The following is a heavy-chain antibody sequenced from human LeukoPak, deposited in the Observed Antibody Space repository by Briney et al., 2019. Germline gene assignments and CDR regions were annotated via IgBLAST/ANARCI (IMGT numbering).Heavy chain of an antibody. CDR3: ARDRIYYDSSGYARFDY. CDR1: GFTFSDYY. D-gene: IGHD3-22*01. J-gene: IGHJ4*02. V-gene: IGHV3-11*01. Sequence: GGSLRLSCAASGFTFSDYYMSWIRQAPGKGLEWVSYISSSGSTIYYADSVKGRFTISRDNAKNSLYLQMNSLRAEDTAVNYCARDRIYYDSSGYARFDYWGQGTLVTVSS. CDR2: ISSSGSTI.